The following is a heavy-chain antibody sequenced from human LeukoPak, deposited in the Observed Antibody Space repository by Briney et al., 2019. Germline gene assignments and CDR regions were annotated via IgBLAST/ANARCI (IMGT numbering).Heavy chain of an antibody. V-gene: IGHV3-20*03. J-gene: IGHJ4*02. CDR2: INWNGGST. Sequence: PGGSLRLSYAASGFTFDDYGMSWVRQAPGKGLEWVSGINWNGGSTGYADSVKGRFTISRDNAKNSLYLQMNNLRAEDTAVYYCARDKYGSGSYSWSKRLDSWGQGTLVTVSS. D-gene: IGHD3-10*01. CDR1: GFTFDDYG. CDR3: ARDKYGSGSYSWSKRLDS.